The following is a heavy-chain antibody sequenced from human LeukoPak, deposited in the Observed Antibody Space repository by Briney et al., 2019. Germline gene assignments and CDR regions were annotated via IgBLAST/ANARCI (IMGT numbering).Heavy chain of an antibody. J-gene: IGHJ3*02. V-gene: IGHV1-69*13. CDR1: GGTFSSYA. CDR2: IIPIFGTA. D-gene: IGHD1-26*01. CDR3: AREWEKEAFDI. Sequence: ASVKVSCKASGGTFSSYAISWVRQAPGQGLEWMGGIIPIFGTANYAQKFQGRVTITADESTSTTYMELSSLRSEDTAVYYCAREWEKEAFDIWGQGTMVTVSS.